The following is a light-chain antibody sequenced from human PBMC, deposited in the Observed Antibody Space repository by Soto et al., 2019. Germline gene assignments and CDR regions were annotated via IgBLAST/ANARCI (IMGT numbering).Light chain of an antibody. J-gene: IGLJ1*01. CDR1: SSNIGNNA. Sequence: QSVLTQPPSVSEAPRQRVTISGSGRSSNIGNNAVNWYQQLPGQAPKIVIYYDDLLTSGVSDRFSGSKSGISASLAISDLQSDDEADYYCATWDDSLNAYVFGPGTKVTVL. CDR2: YDD. CDR3: ATWDDSLNAYV. V-gene: IGLV1-36*01.